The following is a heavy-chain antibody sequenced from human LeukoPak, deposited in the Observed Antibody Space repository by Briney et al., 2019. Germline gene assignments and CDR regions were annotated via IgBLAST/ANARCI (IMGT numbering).Heavy chain of an antibody. CDR3: ARDRGSYPEGEDY. D-gene: IGHD1-26*01. Sequence: PGGSLRLSCAASGFTFSSYAMHWVRQAPGKGLEWVAVISYDGSNKYYADSVKGRFTISRDNSKNTLYLQMNSLRAEDTAVYYCARDRGSYPEGEDYWGQGTLVTVSS. V-gene: IGHV3-30-3*01. CDR2: ISYDGSNK. CDR1: GFTFSSYA. J-gene: IGHJ4*02.